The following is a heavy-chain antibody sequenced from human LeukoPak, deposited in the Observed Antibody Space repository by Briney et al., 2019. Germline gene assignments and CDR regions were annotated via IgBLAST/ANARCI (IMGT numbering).Heavy chain of an antibody. CDR3: ARVRDFWSGHGRAYNWFDP. Sequence: SETLSLTCTVSGGSISSGGYYWSWIRQHPGKGLEWIGYIYYSGSTYYNPSLESRVTISVDTSKNQFSLKLSSVTAADTAVYYCARVRDFWSGHGRAYNWFDPWGQGTLVTVSS. CDR1: GGSISSGGYY. J-gene: IGHJ5*02. V-gene: IGHV4-31*03. D-gene: IGHD3-3*01. CDR2: IYYSGST.